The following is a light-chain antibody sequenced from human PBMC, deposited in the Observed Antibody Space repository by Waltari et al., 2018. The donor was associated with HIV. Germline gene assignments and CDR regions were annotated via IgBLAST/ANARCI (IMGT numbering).Light chain of an antibody. CDR3: QQYGSSPPGTT. Sequence: EIVLTQSPGPLSLSPGERATLSCRASQSVSSSYLAWYQQKPGQAPRLLIYGASSRATGIPDRFSGSGSGTDFTLTISRLEPEDFAVYYCQQYGSSPPGTTFGQGTKLEIK. J-gene: IGKJ2*01. V-gene: IGKV3-20*01. CDR1: QSVSSSY. CDR2: GAS.